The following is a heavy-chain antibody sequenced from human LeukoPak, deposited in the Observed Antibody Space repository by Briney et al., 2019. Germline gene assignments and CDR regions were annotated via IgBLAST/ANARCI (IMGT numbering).Heavy chain of an antibody. V-gene: IGHV1-18*01. J-gene: IGHJ4*02. Sequence: GASVKVSCKASGYTFTSYGIIWVRQAPGQGLEWMGWISAYNGNTNYAQKLQGRVTMTTDTSTSTAYMELRSLRSDDTAVYYCARDGDGPSSGYGSYWGQGTLVTVSS. CDR2: ISAYNGNT. CDR3: ARDGDGPSSGYGSY. CDR1: GYTFTSYG. D-gene: IGHD3-22*01.